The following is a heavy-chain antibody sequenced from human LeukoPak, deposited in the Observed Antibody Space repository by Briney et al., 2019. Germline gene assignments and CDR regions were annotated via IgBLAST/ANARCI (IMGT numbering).Heavy chain of an antibody. J-gene: IGHJ5*02. Sequence: ASVKVSCKASGGTFSSYAISWVRQAPGQGLEWMGGIIPIFGTANYAQKFQGRVRITTDESTSTGYLELSSRSSEDTAVYYCATDGQHSSSKTSRFDPWGQGTLVTVSS. V-gene: IGHV1-69*05. CDR2: IIPIFGTA. D-gene: IGHD6-6*01. CDR1: GGTFSSYA. CDR3: ATDGQHSSSKTSRFDP.